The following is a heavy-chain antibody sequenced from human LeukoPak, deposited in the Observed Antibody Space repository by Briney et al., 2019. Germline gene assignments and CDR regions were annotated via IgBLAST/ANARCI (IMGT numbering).Heavy chain of an antibody. CDR2: IYTSGST. CDR1: GSISSYY. D-gene: IGHD2-2*01. Sequence: SETLSLTCTVSGSISSYYWSWIRPPPGKGLEWIGYIYTSGSTNYNPSLKSRVTISVDTPKKQFSLDLSSVTAADTAVYYCARQKCTSTSCLTKNAFDIWGQGTMVTVSS. CDR3: ARQKCTSTSCLTKNAFDI. V-gene: IGHV4-4*09. J-gene: IGHJ3*02.